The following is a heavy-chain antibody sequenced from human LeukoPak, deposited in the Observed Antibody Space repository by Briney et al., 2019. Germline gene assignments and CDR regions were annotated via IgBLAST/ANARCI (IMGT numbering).Heavy chain of an antibody. J-gene: IGHJ4*02. Sequence: ASVKVSCKASGYTFTSYYMHWVRQAPGQGLEWMGIIDPSGGSTTYAQKFQGRVTMTEDTSTDTAYMELSSLRSEDTAVYYCATSRFGELRYYFDYWGQGTLVTVSS. V-gene: IGHV1-46*01. CDR3: ATSRFGELRYYFDY. D-gene: IGHD3-10*01. CDR1: GYTFTSYY. CDR2: IDPSGGST.